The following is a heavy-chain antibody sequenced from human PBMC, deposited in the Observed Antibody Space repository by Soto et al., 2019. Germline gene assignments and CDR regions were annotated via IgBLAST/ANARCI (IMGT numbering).Heavy chain of an antibody. Sequence: PGGSLRLSCTASGFTFGDYAMSWFRQAPGKGLEWVGFIRSKAYGGTTEYAASVKGRFTISRDDSKSIAYLQMNSLKTEDTAVYYCTRAPGTATATLLFDYWGQGTLVTVSS. CDR2: IRSKAYGGTT. CDR3: TRAPGTATATLLFDY. CDR1: GFTFGDYA. J-gene: IGHJ4*02. D-gene: IGHD2-21*02. V-gene: IGHV3-49*03.